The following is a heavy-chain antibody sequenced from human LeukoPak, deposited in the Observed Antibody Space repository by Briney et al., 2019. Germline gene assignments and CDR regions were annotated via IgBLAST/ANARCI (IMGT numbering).Heavy chain of an antibody. CDR2: IKQDGSEK. CDR3: ASGDKGCSRSIGY. Sequence: GGSLRLSCAASGFTFSSYWMSWVRQASGKGLEWVANIKQDGSEKYYVDSVKGRFTISRDNAKNSLYLQMNSLRAEDTAVYYCASGDKGCSRSIGYWGQGTLVTVSS. D-gene: IGHD4/OR15-4a*01. V-gene: IGHV3-7*01. CDR1: GFTFSSYW. J-gene: IGHJ4*02.